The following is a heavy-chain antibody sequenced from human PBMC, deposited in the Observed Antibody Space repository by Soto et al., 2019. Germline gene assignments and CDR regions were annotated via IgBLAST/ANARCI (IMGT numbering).Heavy chain of an antibody. J-gene: IGHJ4*02. CDR1: GYTFTSYY. Sequence: GASVKVSCKASGYTFTSYYMHWVRQAPGQGLEWMGIINPSGGSTRYAQKFQGRVTMTRDTSTSTVYMELSSLRSEDAAVYYCARGLIYDSSGYYFDYWGQGTLVTVSS. V-gene: IGHV1-46*01. D-gene: IGHD3-22*01. CDR3: ARGLIYDSSGYYFDY. CDR2: INPSGGST.